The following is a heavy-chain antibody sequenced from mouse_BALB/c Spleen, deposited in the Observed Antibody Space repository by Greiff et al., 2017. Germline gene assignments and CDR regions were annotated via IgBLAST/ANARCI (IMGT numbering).Heavy chain of an antibody. J-gene: IGHJ4*01. CDR3: AREYGNYDYAMDY. Sequence: EVKLVESGGGLVQPGGSRKLSCAASGFTFSSFGIHWVRQAPEKGLEWVAYISSGSSTIYYADTVKGRFTISRDNPKNTLFLQMTSLRSEDTAMYYCAREYGNYDYAMDYWGQGTSVTVSS. V-gene: IGHV5-17*02. CDR2: ISSGSSTI. D-gene: IGHD2-10*02. CDR1: GFTFSSFG.